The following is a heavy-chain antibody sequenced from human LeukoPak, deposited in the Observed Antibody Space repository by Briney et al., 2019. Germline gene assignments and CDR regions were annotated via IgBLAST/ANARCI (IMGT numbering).Heavy chain of an antibody. J-gene: IGHJ4*02. Sequence: GGSLRLSCAASGFNYSSYTMSWVRQAPGKGLEWVSAISGSGGSTYYADSVKGRFTISRDNSKNTLYLQMNSLRAEDTAVYYCAKPAGSSRPGYFDYWGQGTLVTVSS. D-gene: IGHD3-10*01. CDR3: AKPAGSSRPGYFDY. CDR2: ISGSGGST. V-gene: IGHV3-23*01. CDR1: GFNYSSYT.